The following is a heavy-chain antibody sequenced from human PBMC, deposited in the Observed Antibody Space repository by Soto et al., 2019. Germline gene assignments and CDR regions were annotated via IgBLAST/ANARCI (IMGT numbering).Heavy chain of an antibody. D-gene: IGHD6-13*01. V-gene: IGHV3-21*01. CDR2: ISSSSSYI. CDR3: AKGIAAAQLYYYYGMDV. CDR1: GFPFSSYS. J-gene: IGHJ6*02. Sequence: LRLSCAASGFPFSSYSMNWVRQAPGKGLEWVSSISSSSSYIYYADSVKGRFTISRDNAKNSLYLQMNSLRAEDTAVYYCAKGIAAAQLYYYYGMDVWGQGTTVTVSS.